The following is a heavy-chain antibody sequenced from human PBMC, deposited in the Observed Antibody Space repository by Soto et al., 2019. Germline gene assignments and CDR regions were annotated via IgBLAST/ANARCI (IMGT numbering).Heavy chain of an antibody. CDR3: AREIGTYGYGPYFFDY. CDR1: GGSVSSGSYY. D-gene: IGHD5-18*01. Sequence: PSETLSLTCTVSGGSVSSGSYYWSWILQPPGKGLEWIGYIYYSGSTNYNPSLKSRVTISVDTSKNQFSLKLSSVTAADTAVYYCAREIGTYGYGPYFFDYWGQGTLVTVSS. CDR2: IYYSGST. J-gene: IGHJ4*02. V-gene: IGHV4-61*01.